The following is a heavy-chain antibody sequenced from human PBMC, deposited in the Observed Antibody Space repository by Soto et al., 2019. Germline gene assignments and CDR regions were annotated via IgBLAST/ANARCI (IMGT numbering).Heavy chain of an antibody. Sequence: GGSLRLSCAASGFTFSSYAMSWVRQAPGKGLEWVSAISGSGGSTYYADSVKGRFTISRDNSKNTLYLQMNSLRAEDTAVYYCAKFWLATYYYYYGMDVWGQGTTVTVSS. V-gene: IGHV3-23*01. D-gene: IGHD3-9*01. CDR2: ISGSGGST. J-gene: IGHJ6*02. CDR1: GFTFSSYA. CDR3: AKFWLATYYYYYGMDV.